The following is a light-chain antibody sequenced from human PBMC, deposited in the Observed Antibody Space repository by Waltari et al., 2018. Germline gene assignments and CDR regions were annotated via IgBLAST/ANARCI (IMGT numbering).Light chain of an antibody. J-gene: IGKJ3*01. V-gene: IGKV1-39*01. CDR3: QQSYSIPPFN. CDR1: QSINTD. CDR2: AAS. Sequence: DIQMTQSPSSLSASVGDRVTITCRASQSINTDLNWYQQRPGKAPKLLVYAASSLDSGVPSRFSGSGSGTDFPLTISSLLPEDFATYYCQQSYSIPPFNFGPGTKVDIK.